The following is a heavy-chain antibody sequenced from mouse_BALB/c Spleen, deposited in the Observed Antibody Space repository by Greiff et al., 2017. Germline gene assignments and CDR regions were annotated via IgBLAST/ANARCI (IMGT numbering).Heavy chain of an antibody. Sequence: QVQLQQPGAELVMPGASVKMSCKASGYTFTSYDINWVRQRPEQGLEWIGWIFPGDGSTKYNEKFKGKATLTTDKSSSTAYMQLSRLTSEDSAVYFCARRRAYGNYDFDYWGQGTTLTVSS. D-gene: IGHD2-1*01. CDR1: GYTFTSYD. J-gene: IGHJ2*01. V-gene: IGHV1S56*01. CDR2: IFPGDGST. CDR3: ARRRAYGNYDFDY.